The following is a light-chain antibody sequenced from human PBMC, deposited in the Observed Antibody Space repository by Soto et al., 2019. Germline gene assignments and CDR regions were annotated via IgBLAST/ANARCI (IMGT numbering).Light chain of an antibody. Sequence: DIQMTQSPSTLSASVGDRVTITCRASQSISSWLAWYQQKPGKAPKLLIYDASSLESGVPSRFSGSGSGTEITLTSSSLQPDDFATYYCQQYNSWGTFGQGTKVEIK. CDR1: QSISSW. J-gene: IGKJ1*01. V-gene: IGKV1-5*01. CDR2: DAS. CDR3: QQYNSWGT.